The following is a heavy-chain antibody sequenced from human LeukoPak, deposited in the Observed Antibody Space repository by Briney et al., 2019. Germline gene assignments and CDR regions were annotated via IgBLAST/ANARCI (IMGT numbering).Heavy chain of an antibody. V-gene: IGHV4-34*01. CDR3: ARAGYCSGGSCRLLDY. CDR1: GGSFSGYY. Sequence: PSETLSLTCAVYGGSFSGYYWSWIRQPPGKGLEWIGEINHSGSTNYNPSLKSQVTISVDTSKNQFSLKLSSVTAADTAVYYCARAGYCSGGSCRLLDYWGQGTLVTVSS. D-gene: IGHD2-15*01. CDR2: INHSGST. J-gene: IGHJ4*02.